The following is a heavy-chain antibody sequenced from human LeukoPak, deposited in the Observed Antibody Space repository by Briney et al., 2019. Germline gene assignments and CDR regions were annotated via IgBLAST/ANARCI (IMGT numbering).Heavy chain of an antibody. CDR3: AKGVVSVNIAYNWFDP. CDR1: GFTFSSYA. V-gene: IGHV3-23*01. D-gene: IGHD2-2*01. J-gene: IGHJ5*02. Sequence: GGSLRLSCAASGFTFSSYAMSWVRQAPGKGLEWVSAISGSGGSTYYADSVKGRFTISRDNSKNTLYLQMNSLRAEDTAVYYCAKGVVSVNIAYNWFDPWGQGTLVTVSS. CDR2: ISGSGGST.